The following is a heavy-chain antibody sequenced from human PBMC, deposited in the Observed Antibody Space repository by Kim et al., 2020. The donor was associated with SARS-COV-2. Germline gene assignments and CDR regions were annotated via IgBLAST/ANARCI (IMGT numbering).Heavy chain of an antibody. CDR2: IYPGDSDT. D-gene: IGHD3-10*01. Sequence: GESLKISCKGSGYSFTSYWIGWVRQMPGKGLEWMGIIYPGDSDTRYSPSFQGQVTISADKSISTAYLQWSSLKASDTAMYYCARHRRRFGEFNWFDPWGQGTLVTVSS. CDR3: ARHRRRFGEFNWFDP. J-gene: IGHJ5*02. V-gene: IGHV5-51*01. CDR1: GYSFTSYW.